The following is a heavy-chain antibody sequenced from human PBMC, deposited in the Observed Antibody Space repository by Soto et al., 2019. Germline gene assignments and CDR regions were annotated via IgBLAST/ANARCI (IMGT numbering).Heavy chain of an antibody. CDR2: IYYSGST. V-gene: IGHV4-39*01. CDR3: ARHDRAVAGHDLFDY. J-gene: IGHJ4*02. Sequence: QLQLQESGPGLVKPSETLSLTCTVSGGSISSSSYYWGWIRQPPGKGLEWIGSIYYSGSTYYNPSLKSRVTISVDTSKNQFSLKLSSVTAADTAVYYCARHDRAVAGHDLFDYWGQGTLVTVSS. CDR1: GGSISSSSYY. D-gene: IGHD6-19*01.